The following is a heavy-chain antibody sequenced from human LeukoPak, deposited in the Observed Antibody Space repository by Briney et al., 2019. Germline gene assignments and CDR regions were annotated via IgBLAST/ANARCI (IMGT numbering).Heavy chain of an antibody. Sequence: PGGSLRPSCAASGFTFSSYGMHWVRQAPGKGPEWVAVIWYDGSNKYYADSVKGRFTISRDNSKNTLYLQMNSLRAEDTAVYYCARSGSGWYGYYYGMDVWGQGTTVTVSS. CDR2: IWYDGSNK. V-gene: IGHV3-33*01. CDR1: GFTFSSYG. J-gene: IGHJ6*02. D-gene: IGHD6-19*01. CDR3: ARSGSGWYGYYYGMDV.